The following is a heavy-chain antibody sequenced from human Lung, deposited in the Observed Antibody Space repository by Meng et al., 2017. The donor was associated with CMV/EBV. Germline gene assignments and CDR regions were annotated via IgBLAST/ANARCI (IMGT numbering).Heavy chain of an antibody. CDR2: SNHRGST. Sequence: GPFSDYYGRWIRPSPARALEWMGHSNHRGSTPDNPSLQRRVTMSVATYQHQFSLRLRSVPAAAPSVYYCPRGSGSGTYLTSFDYWGQGTLVTVSS. D-gene: IGHD3-10*01. V-gene: IGHV4-34*01. J-gene: IGHJ4*02. CDR3: PRGSGSGTYLTSFDY. CDR1: GPFSDYY.